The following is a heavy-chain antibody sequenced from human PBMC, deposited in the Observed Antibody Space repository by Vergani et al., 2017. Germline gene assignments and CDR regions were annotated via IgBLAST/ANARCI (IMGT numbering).Heavy chain of an antibody. D-gene: IGHD3-22*01. CDR2: ISAYNGNT. CDR1: GYTFTSYY. J-gene: IGHJ4*02. V-gene: IGHV1-18*04. Sequence: QVQLVQSGAEVKKPGASVKVSCKASGYTFTSYYMHWVRQAPGQGLEWMGWISAYNGNTNYAQKLQGRVTMTTDTSTSTAYMELSSLRSEDTAVYYCARNYYDSSGYYLDYWGQGTLVTVSS. CDR3: ARNYYDSSGYYLDY.